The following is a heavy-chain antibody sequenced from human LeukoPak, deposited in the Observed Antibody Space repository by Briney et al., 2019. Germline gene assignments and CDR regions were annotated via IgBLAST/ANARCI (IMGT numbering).Heavy chain of an antibody. D-gene: IGHD1-7*01. CDR1: GGSISSSSYS. CDR3: ARDSGTTNWFDP. CDR2: IYYSGST. Sequence: SETLSLTCTVSGGSISSSSYSWGWIRQPPGKGREWIGSIYYSGSTYYNPSLKSRVTISVDTSKNQFSLKLSSVTAADTAVYYCARDSGTTNWFDPWGQGTLVTVSS. V-gene: IGHV4-39*07. J-gene: IGHJ5*02.